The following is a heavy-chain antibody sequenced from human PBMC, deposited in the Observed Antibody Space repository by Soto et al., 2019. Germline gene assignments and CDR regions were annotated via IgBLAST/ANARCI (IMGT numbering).Heavy chain of an antibody. V-gene: IGHV3-13*01. Sequence: PGGSLRLSCAASGFTLSTYGMHWHDMHWVRQATGKGLEWVASLSYAGDTYYPGSVKGRFTISRDNAKNSLYLQMNSLRAEDTAVYYCARDLFYIASSDWFDPWGQGTLVTVSS. CDR2: LSYAGDT. J-gene: IGHJ5*02. CDR3: ARDLFYIASSDWFDP. CDR1: GFTLSTYGMHWHD. D-gene: IGHD6-13*01.